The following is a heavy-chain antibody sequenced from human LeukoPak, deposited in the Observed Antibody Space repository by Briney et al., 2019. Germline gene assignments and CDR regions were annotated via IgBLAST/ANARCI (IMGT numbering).Heavy chain of an antibody. V-gene: IGHV1-69*01. CDR1: GGTFSSYA. CDR3: ARGRLNGSGKDYYYYMDV. Sequence: SVKVSCKASGGTFSSYAISWVRQAPGQGLEWMGGIIPIFGTANYAQKFQGRVTITADESTSTAYMELSSLRSEDTAVYYRARGRLNGSGKDYYYYMDVWGKGTTVTISS. D-gene: IGHD3-10*01. CDR2: IIPIFGTA. J-gene: IGHJ6*03.